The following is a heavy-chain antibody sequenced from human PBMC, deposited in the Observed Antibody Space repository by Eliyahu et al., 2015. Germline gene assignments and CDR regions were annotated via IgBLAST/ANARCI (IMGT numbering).Heavy chain of an antibody. D-gene: IGHD3-10*01. V-gene: IGHV3-21*01. CDR2: ITSHSSGSTHI. CDR3: ARAPSWELILSYFDY. CDR1: XFXFSXYD. Sequence: EVQLGESGGGLVXPGGSLRXSCAAXXFXFSXYDMSWVRXAPGKGLEWVSSITSHSSGSTHIYYADSVKGRFTISRDNAKNSLYLQMNSLRAEDAGVYYCARAPSWELILSYFDYWGHGTLVTVSS. J-gene: IGHJ4*01.